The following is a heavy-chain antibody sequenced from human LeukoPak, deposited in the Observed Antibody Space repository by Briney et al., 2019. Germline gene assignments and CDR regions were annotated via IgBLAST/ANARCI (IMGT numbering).Heavy chain of an antibody. CDR2: INPSGGST. D-gene: IGHD6-13*01. V-gene: IGHV1-46*03. CDR3: ARTTASLQQQLVLRYYFDY. Sequence: GASVKVSCKASGYTFTSYYMHWVRQAPGQGLEWMGIINPSGGSTSYAQKFQGRVTMTRDTSTSTVYMELSSLRSEDTAVYYCARTTASLQQQLVLRYYFDYWGQGTLVTVSS. J-gene: IGHJ4*02. CDR1: GYTFTSYY.